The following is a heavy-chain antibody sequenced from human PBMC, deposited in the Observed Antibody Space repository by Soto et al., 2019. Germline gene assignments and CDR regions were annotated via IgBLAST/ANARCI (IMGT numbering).Heavy chain of an antibody. CDR1: GGSVNTYY. V-gene: IGHV4-59*02. D-gene: IGHD2-2*01. CDR2: ISFSGYT. CDR3: ARASSTNWTYFFDY. J-gene: IGHJ4*02. Sequence: SETLSLTCTVSGGSVNTYYWSWIRQPPGKALEWVGHISFSGYTNYNPSLQSRVTISVHSSKSQFSLKLSSVTAADTVVYYCARASSTNWTYFFDYWGQGALVTVSS.